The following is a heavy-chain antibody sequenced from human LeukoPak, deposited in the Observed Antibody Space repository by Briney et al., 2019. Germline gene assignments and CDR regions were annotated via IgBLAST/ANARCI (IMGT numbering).Heavy chain of an antibody. J-gene: IGHJ4*02. D-gene: IGHD3-22*01. V-gene: IGHV3-30*04. CDR2: ISRDGENQ. CDR3: ARDPGYDSSGYWGY. Sequence: GGSLRLSCAASGFTFSRYAMHWVRQAPGKGLEWVAVISRDGENQNYADSVKGRLTISRDNSKNTLFLLMNSLRADDTAVYYCARDPGYDSSGYWGYWGQGTLVTVSS. CDR1: GFTFSRYA.